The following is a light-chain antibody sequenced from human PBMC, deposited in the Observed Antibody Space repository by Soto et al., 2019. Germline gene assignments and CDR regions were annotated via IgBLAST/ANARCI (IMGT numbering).Light chain of an antibody. CDR1: QSLLHSNGYIY. V-gene: IGKV2-28*01. Sequence: DIVMTQSPLSLPVTPGEPASISCRSSQSLLHSNGYIYLNWYLQKPGQTPQVLIYLDSNRASRGPYRFRGSGSGTDFTLKISRVEAEDVGVYYGMQALQSPYTFVQGTKVEVK. J-gene: IGKJ2*01. CDR3: MQALQSPYT. CDR2: LDS.